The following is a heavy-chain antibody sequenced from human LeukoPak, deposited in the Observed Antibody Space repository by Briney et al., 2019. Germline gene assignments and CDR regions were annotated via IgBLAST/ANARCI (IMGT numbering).Heavy chain of an antibody. D-gene: IGHD7-27*01. V-gene: IGHV5-51*01. CDR2: IYPGDSDT. J-gene: IGHJ6*02. CDR1: GYSFTSYW. CDR3: ARLHWGKVDYYYGMDV. Sequence: GESLKISCKGSGYSFTSYWIGWVRQMPGKGLEWMGIIYPGDSDTRYSPSFQGQVTISADKSISTAYPQWSSLKASDTAMYYCARLHWGKVDYYYGMDVWGQGTTVTVSS.